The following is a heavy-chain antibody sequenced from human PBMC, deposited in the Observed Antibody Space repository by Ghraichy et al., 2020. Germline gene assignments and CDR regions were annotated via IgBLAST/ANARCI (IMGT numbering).Heavy chain of an antibody. Sequence: GGSLRLTCAASGFAFNNFAMSWVRQAPGEGLEWVSAISAGATSTYYADSVKGRFTISRDNSKNTVSLQMNSLRAEDTAVYYCAKVLSTANYLPDYWGQGTLVTVSS. V-gene: IGHV3-23*01. J-gene: IGHJ4*02. CDR2: ISAGATST. CDR1: GFAFNNFA. D-gene: IGHD4/OR15-4a*01. CDR3: AKVLSTANYLPDY.